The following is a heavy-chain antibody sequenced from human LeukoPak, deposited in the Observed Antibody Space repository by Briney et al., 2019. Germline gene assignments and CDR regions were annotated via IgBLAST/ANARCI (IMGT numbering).Heavy chain of an antibody. Sequence: PGGSLRLSCATSGFTFSSHDMNWVRQAPGKGLEWIGEVYHSGTTNYYPSLKSRVTISIEKSKNQFSLKLSSVTAADTAVYYCAGAYCGGDCYSGRAFDIWGQGTMVTVSS. D-gene: IGHD2-21*02. CDR2: VYHSGTT. V-gene: IGHV4-4*02. J-gene: IGHJ3*02. CDR3: AGAYCGGDCYSGRAFDI. CDR1: GFTFSSHDM.